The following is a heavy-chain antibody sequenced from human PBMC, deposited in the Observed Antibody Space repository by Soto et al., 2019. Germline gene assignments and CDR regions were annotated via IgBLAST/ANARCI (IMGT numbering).Heavy chain of an antibody. V-gene: IGHV1-69*01. J-gene: IGHJ5*01. D-gene: IGHD3-16*01. CDR2: IIPIFGTA. Sequence: QVQLVQSGAEVKKPGSSVKVSCKASGGTFSSYAISWVRQAPGQGLEWMGGIIPIFGTANYAQKFQGRVTITADESTSTANMGRSSLRSEEPAVYCCGGLGGRFFDSGGQGTLVPVSS. CDR1: GGTFSSYA. CDR3: GGLGGRFFDS.